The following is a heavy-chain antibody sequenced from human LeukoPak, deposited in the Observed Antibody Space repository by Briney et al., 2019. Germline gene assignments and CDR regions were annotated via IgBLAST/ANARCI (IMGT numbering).Heavy chain of an antibody. D-gene: IGHD4-17*01. V-gene: IGHV3-66*01. CDR3: ARGTVTTSPRRYFDL. CDR2: IYSGGST. CDR1: GFTVSSNY. Sequence: PGGSLRLSCAASGFTVSSNYMSWVRQAPGKVLEWVSVIYSGGSTYYADSVKGRFTISRDNSKNTLYLQMNSLRAEDTAVYYCARGTVTTSPRRYFDLWGRGTLVTVSS. J-gene: IGHJ2*01.